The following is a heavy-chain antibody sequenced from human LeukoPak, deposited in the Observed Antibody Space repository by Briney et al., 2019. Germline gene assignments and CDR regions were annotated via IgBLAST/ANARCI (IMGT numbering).Heavy chain of an antibody. CDR3: ASEGTQQLVPDY. CDR1: GYTFTSYY. V-gene: IGHV1-46*01. Sequence: GASVKVSCKASGYTFTSYYMHWVRQAPGQGREWMGIINPSGGSTSYAQKFQGRVTMTRDTSTSTVYMELSSLRSEDTAVYYCASEGTQQLVPDYWGQGTLVTVSS. CDR2: INPSGGST. J-gene: IGHJ4*02. D-gene: IGHD6-13*01.